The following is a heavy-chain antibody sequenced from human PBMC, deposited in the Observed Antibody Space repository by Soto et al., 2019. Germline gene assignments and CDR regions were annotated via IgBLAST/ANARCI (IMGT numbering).Heavy chain of an antibody. CDR2: INHSGST. CDR3: AREGVQLLWDRSCWFDP. V-gene: IGHV4-39*07. CDR1: GGSISSSSYY. Sequence: PSETLSLTCTVSGGSISSSSYYWSWIRQPPGKGLEWIGEINHSGSTNYNPSLKSRVTISVDTSKNQFSLKLSSVTAADTAVYYCAREGVQLLWDRSCWFDPWGQGTLVTVSS. J-gene: IGHJ5*02. D-gene: IGHD2-2*01.